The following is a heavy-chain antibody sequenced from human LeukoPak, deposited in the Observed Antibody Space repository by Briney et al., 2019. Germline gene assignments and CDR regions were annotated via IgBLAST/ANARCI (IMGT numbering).Heavy chain of an antibody. Sequence: PGGTLRLSCAASGFTFSRHGMSWVRQAPGKGLEWVSTISGSGGNIYYADSVKGRCTISRENSKNTLYLQMNSLRAEDTAVYYCARDDPETYYYDSSGYVAFDIWGQGTMVTVSS. J-gene: IGHJ3*02. CDR1: GFTFSRHG. CDR2: ISGSGGNI. D-gene: IGHD3-22*01. CDR3: ARDDPETYYYDSSGYVAFDI. V-gene: IGHV3-23*01.